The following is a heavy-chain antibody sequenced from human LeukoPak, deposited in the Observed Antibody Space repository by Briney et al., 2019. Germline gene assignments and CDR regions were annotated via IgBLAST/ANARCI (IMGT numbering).Heavy chain of an antibody. Sequence: GGSLRLSCAASGFTFSDYYMSWIRQAPGKGLEWVSYISSSGSTIYYADSVKGRFTISRDNAKNSLYLQMNSLRAEDTAVYYCARDAVDIVATPYFDYWGQGTLVTVSS. J-gene: IGHJ4*02. CDR1: GFTFSDYY. D-gene: IGHD5-12*01. CDR3: ARDAVDIVATPYFDY. V-gene: IGHV3-11*04. CDR2: ISSSGSTI.